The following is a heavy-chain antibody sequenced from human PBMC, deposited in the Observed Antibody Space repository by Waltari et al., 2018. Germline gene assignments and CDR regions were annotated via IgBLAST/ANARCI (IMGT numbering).Heavy chain of an antibody. CDR2: ISSSGSTI. CDR3: ARAYH. CDR1: GFTFSSYE. J-gene: IGHJ5*02. Sequence: EVQLVESGGGLVQPGGSLRLSCAASGFTFSSYEMNWVRQAPGKGLAWVSYISSSGSTIYYEDAVKGRFTIARDNAKNSLYLQMNNLRVEDTAIYYCARAYHWGQGTLVTVSS. V-gene: IGHV3-48*03.